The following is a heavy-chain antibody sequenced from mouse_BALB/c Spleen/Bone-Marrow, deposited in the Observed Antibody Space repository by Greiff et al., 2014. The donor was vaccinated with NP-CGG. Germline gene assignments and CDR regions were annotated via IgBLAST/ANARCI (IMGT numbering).Heavy chain of an antibody. J-gene: IGHJ2*01. Sequence: QVQLQQSGAELARPGASVKLSCKASGYTFTSYWMQWVKQRPGQGLEWIGAFYPGDGDTRYTQKFKGKATLTADKSSSTAYMQLSSLASEDSAVYYCASQGDYGSFDYWGQGTTLTVSS. CDR2: FYPGDGDT. CDR3: ASQGDYGSFDY. V-gene: IGHV1-87*01. D-gene: IGHD1-1*02. CDR1: GYTFTSYW.